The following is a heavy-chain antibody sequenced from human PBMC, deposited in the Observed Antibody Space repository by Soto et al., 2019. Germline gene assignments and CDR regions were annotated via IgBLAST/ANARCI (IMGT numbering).Heavy chain of an antibody. D-gene: IGHD5-12*01. J-gene: IGHJ3*02. Sequence: QVQLQESGPELVEPSGTLSLTCAVSSGSISSSNWWSWVRQPPGKGLEWIGDIYPSGCTNYNPARKSLVSVAVDKSMSQFFLKLSSVIAADTSVYYCATGASVYGIWGQGTMVTVSS. V-gene: IGHV4-4*02. CDR1: SGSISSSNW. CDR2: IYPSGCT. CDR3: ATGASVYGI.